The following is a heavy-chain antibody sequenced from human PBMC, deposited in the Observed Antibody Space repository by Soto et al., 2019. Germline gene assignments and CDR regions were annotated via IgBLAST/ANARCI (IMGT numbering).Heavy chain of an antibody. Sequence: VQLVESGGGLVKPGGSLRLSCAASGFTFSDYYMSWVRQAPGKGLEWVSGISAGGSTYYSDSVEARFTLSRDNSQNTLFLQMNNLGLEDTAVYYCARHQYCDGRTCYSHHYYGMDVWGRGTTVIVSS. CDR2: ISAGGST. V-gene: IGHV3-66*04. CDR3: ARHQYCDGRTCYSHHYYGMDV. CDR1: GFTFSDYY. J-gene: IGHJ6*02. D-gene: IGHD2-15*01.